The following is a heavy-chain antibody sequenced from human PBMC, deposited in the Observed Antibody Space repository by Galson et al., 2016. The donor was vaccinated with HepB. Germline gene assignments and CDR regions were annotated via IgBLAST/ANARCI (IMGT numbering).Heavy chain of an antibody. D-gene: IGHD5-24*01. J-gene: IGHJ6*04. CDR1: GGHLSSYT. CDR3: AGPSGLGGRRVNTGLVPYNDGVDV. Sequence: SVKVSCKASGGHLSSYTIYWVRQAPGQGLEWIGRIIPVVGQRDYAQKFQGRVTFTADRSTNTAYMELSSLRSDDTAVYYCAGPSGLGGRRVNTGLVPYNDGVDVWGGGTTVTVSS. V-gene: IGHV1-69*02. CDR2: IIPVVGQR.